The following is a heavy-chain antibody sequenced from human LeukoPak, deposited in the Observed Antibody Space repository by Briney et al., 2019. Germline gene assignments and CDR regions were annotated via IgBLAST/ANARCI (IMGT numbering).Heavy chain of an antibody. D-gene: IGHD2-15*01. J-gene: IGHJ4*02. V-gene: IGHV3-53*01. CDR3: ARDSPTSGIGS. Sequence: PGGSLRLSCSASGFSVDSSYMSWVRQTPGKGLEWVSVIYTNGKDYYAESAKGRFTISRDISKNSLDLQMNRLRVDDTAVYYCARDSPTSGIGSWGQGTLVIVSS. CDR2: IYTNGKD. CDR1: GFSVDSSY.